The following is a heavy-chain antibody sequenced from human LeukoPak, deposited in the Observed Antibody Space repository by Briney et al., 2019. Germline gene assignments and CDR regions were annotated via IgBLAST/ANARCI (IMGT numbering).Heavy chain of an antibody. CDR1: GGSFSGYY. J-gene: IGHJ4*02. CDR3: ASNVPDTAMVFDY. D-gene: IGHD5-18*01. V-gene: IGHV4-34*01. CDR2: INHSGST. Sequence: SETLSLTCAVYGGSFSGYYWSWIRQPPGKGLEWIGEINHSGSTNYNPSLKSRVTISVDTSKNQFSLKLSSVTAADTAVYYCASNVPDTAMVFDYWGQGTLVTVSS.